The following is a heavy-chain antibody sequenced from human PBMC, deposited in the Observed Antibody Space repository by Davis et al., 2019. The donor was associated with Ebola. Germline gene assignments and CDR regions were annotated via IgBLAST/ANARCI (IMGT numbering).Heavy chain of an antibody. Sequence: PSETLSLTCGVYGASFSNYYWTWIRQPPGKGLEWIGEIIHSGNTNYNPSLKSRVTISVGMSKNQFSLRLSSVTAADTAVYYCTSLHQIRNRGRDFFDCWGQGTLVTVSS. CDR1: GASFSNYY. J-gene: IGHJ4*02. CDR3: TSLHQIRNRGRDFFDC. CDR2: IIHSGNT. D-gene: IGHD1/OR15-1a*01. V-gene: IGHV4-34*12.